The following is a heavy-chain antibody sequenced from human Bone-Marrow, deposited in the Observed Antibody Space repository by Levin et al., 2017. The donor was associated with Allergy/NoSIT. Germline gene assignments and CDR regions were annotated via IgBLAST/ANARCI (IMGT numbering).Heavy chain of an antibody. CDR3: ARDTDFGVSLWFDP. CDR1: GGSINSDIYY. V-gene: IGHV4-39*07. CDR2: ISYSGST. D-gene: IGHD3-3*01. J-gene: IGHJ5*02. Sequence: PSETLSLTCTVSGGSINSDIYYWGWIRQPPGTGLEWIGSISYSGSTFYNPSLKSRVTMSVDTSKNQFSLKLSSVTAADTAVYYCARDTDFGVSLWFDPWGQGTLVTVSS.